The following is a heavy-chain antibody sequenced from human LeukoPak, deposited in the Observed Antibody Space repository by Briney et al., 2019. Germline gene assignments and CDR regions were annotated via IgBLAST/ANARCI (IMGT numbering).Heavy chain of an antibody. V-gene: IGHV1-69*05. CDR3: ARAVEYSSSGYYYYGMDV. D-gene: IGHD6-6*01. CDR1: GGTFSSYA. J-gene: IGHJ6*02. Sequence: ASVKVSCKASGGTFSSYAISWVRQAPGQGLEWMGGIIPIFGTANYAQKLQGRVTMTTDTSTSTAYMELRSLRSDDTAVYYCARAVEYSSSGYYYYGMDVWGQGTTVTVSS. CDR2: IIPIFGTA.